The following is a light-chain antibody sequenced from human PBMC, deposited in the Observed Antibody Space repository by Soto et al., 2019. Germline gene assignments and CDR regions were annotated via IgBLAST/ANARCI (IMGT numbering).Light chain of an antibody. Sequence: EIVLTQSPATLSVYPGESATLSCRASQSVSSYLAWYQQKTGQSPRILIFGDSIRATGIPDRFSGSGSGTDLNLTISRLEPEDFAVYHCQKYDSSPRTCGQGTKVDIK. J-gene: IGKJ1*01. V-gene: IGKV3-20*01. CDR3: QKYDSSPRT. CDR1: QSVSSY. CDR2: GDS.